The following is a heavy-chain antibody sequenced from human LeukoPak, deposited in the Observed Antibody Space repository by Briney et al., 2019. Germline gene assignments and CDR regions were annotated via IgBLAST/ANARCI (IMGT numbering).Heavy chain of an antibody. V-gene: IGHV3-21*01. CDR3: ARALYDSSGYYSHFDY. J-gene: IGHJ4*02. CDR1: GFTFSSYS. CDR2: ISTSSSYI. Sequence: PGGSLRLSCAAYGFTFSSYSMNWVRQAPGKGLEWVSFISTSSSYIYYADSMKGRFTIPRDNAKKSLYLQMNSLRAEDTAVYYCARALYDSSGYYSHFDYWGQGTLVTVSS. D-gene: IGHD3-22*01.